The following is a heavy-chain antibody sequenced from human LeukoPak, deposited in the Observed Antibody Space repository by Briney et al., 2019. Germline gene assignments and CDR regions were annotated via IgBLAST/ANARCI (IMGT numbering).Heavy chain of an antibody. J-gene: IGHJ4*02. D-gene: IGHD3-3*01. CDR2: INPNSGGT. V-gene: IGHV1-2*02. Sequence: ASVKVSCKASGYTFTGYYMHWVRQAPGQGLEWMGWINPNSGGTNYAQKFQGRVTMTRDTSITTAYMELSRLRSDDTAVYYCARTSPQVLRFLEWLLQDFDYWGRGTLVTVSS. CDR3: ARTSPQVLRFLEWLLQDFDY. CDR1: GYTFTGYY.